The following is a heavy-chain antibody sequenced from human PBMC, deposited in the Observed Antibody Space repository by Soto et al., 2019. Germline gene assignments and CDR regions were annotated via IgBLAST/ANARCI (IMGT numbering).Heavy chain of an antibody. CDR1: GFTCSSYA. CDR3: ASYYDSSAPLGFLCD. D-gene: IGHD3-22*01. CDR2: ISGSGGST. Sequence: GGSLRLSCAAAGFTCSSYAMSWVRQAPGKGLEWVSAISGSGGSTYYADSVKGRFTISRDNSKNTLYLQMNSLRAEDTAVYYCASYYDSSAPLGFLCDWGQGTLVTVSS. V-gene: IGHV3-23*01. J-gene: IGHJ4*02.